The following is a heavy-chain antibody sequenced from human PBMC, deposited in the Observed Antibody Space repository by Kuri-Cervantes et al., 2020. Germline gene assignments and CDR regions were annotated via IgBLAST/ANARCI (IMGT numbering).Heavy chain of an antibody. Sequence: SGPTLVKPTQTLTLTCTFSGFSLSTSGVGVGWIRQPPGKALEWLALIYWDDDKRYSPSLKSRLTITKDTSKNQVVLTMTNMDPVDTATYYCAHSTYCTGGVCPPFAYWGRGTLVTVSS. CDR2: IYWDDDK. CDR3: AHSTYCTGGVCPPFAY. CDR1: GFSLSTSGVG. V-gene: IGHV2-5*02. D-gene: IGHD2-8*02. J-gene: IGHJ4*02.